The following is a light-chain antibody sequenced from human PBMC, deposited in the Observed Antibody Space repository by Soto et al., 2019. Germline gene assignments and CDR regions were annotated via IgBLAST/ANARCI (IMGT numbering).Light chain of an antibody. CDR1: QSVSSSY. CDR3: QQYQSLT. Sequence: IVLTQSPAILALSPGDRATLSCRASQSVSSSYLAWYQHKPGQAPRLLIHGASSRVTDIPDRFSGSGSGTDFTLTITRLEPEDFAVYYCQQYQSLTFGGGTKVDIK. J-gene: IGKJ4*01. CDR2: GAS. V-gene: IGKV3-20*01.